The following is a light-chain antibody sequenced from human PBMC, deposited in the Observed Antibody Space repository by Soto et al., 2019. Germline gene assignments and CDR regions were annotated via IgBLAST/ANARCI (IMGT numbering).Light chain of an antibody. CDR2: DAS. J-gene: IGKJ1*01. Sequence: QMTQSPSTLSASVGDRVTITCRASQSISSWLAWYQQKPGKAPKLLIYDASSLESGVPSRFSGSGSGTEFTLTISSLQPDDFATYYCQQYNSYPWTLGQGTKVDIK. CDR1: QSISSW. V-gene: IGKV1-5*01. CDR3: QQYNSYPWT.